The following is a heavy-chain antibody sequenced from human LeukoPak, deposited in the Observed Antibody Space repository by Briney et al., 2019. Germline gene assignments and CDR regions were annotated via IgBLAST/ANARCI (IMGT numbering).Heavy chain of an antibody. D-gene: IGHD6-13*01. CDR1: GFTFVDYA. Sequence: GMSLRLSCAASGFTFVDYAMPWVRQAPGKGLEWVSAISGSGGSTYYADSVKGRFTISRDKSKNTLYLQMNSLRAEDTAVYYCAKSRYSSSWYDWFDPWGQGTLVTVSS. CDR2: ISGSGGST. CDR3: AKSRYSSSWYDWFDP. V-gene: IGHV3-23*01. J-gene: IGHJ5*02.